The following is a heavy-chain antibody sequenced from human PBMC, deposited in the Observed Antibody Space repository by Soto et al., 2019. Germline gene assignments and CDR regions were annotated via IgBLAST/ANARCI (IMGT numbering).Heavy chain of an antibody. J-gene: IGHJ3*02. CDR2: IIPIFGTA. CDR3: ASLVLAAYPFRPHPFAI. CDR1: GGTFSSYA. V-gene: IGHV1-69*13. Sequence: SVKVSCKASGGTFSSYAISWVRPAPGQGLEWMGGIIPIFGTANYAQKFQGRVTITADESTSTAYMELSSLRSEDTAVYYCASLVLAAYPFRPHPFAIRGQGSMVIVSS. D-gene: IGHD3-3*02.